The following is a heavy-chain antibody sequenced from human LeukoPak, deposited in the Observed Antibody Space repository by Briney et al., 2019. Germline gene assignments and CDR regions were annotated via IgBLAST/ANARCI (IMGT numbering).Heavy chain of an antibody. CDR3: ASTVLLWFGESRWDYSDY. V-gene: IGHV3-7*01. D-gene: IGHD3-10*01. CDR2: IKQDGSEK. CDR1: GFTFSSYW. J-gene: IGHJ4*02. Sequence: GGSLRLSCAASGFTFSSYWMSWVRQAPGKGLEWVANIKQDGSEKYYVDSVKGRFTISRDNAKNSLYLQMNSLRAEDTAVYYCASTVLLWFGESRWDYSDYWGQGTLVTVSS.